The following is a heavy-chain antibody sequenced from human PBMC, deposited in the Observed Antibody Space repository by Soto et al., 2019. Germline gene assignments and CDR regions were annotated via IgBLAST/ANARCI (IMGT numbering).Heavy chain of an antibody. D-gene: IGHD1-26*01. V-gene: IGHV1-18*01. CDR2: ISSYNGNT. CDR3: ARDGGWWGLDTWYFDL. CDR1: GYNFTNYG. Sequence: QVQLVQSGAEVKKPGASVKVSCKASGYNFTNYGISWVRQAPGQGLEWMGWISSYNGNTNYAQKFQGRVTMTTDTSTSIAYMELRSLRSDDTAVYYCARDGGWWGLDTWYFDLWGRGTLVTVSS. J-gene: IGHJ2*01.